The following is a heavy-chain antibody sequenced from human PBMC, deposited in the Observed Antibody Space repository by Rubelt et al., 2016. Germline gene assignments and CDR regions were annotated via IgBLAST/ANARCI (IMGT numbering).Heavy chain of an antibody. D-gene: IGHD1-7*01. Sequence: GGSLRLSCAASEFIFSTYDMHWVRQTTGKRLEWVSSIGTAGDTHYADSVKGRVTISRENAKNSLYLQMNSLRAEDTAVYHCARDGRLEVQMGPWYMDVWGKGTKVTVS. CDR2: IGTAGDT. CDR3: ARDGRLEVQMGPWYMDV. V-gene: IGHV3-13*01. CDR1: EFIFSTYD. J-gene: IGHJ6*03.